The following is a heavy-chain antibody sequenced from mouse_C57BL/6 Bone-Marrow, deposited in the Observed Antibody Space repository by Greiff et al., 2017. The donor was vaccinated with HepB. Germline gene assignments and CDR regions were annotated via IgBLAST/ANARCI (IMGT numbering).Heavy chain of an antibody. Sequence: DVKLVESGGGLVQPGGSLKLSCAASGFTFSDYYMYWVRQTPEKRLEWVAYISNGGGSTYYPDTVKGRFTISRDNAKNTLYLQMSRLKSEDTAMYYCARPLTTVVGGYFDVWGTGTTVTVSS. J-gene: IGHJ1*03. CDR2: ISNGGGST. V-gene: IGHV5-12*01. CDR1: GFTFSDYY. CDR3: ARPLTTVVGGYFDV. D-gene: IGHD1-1*01.